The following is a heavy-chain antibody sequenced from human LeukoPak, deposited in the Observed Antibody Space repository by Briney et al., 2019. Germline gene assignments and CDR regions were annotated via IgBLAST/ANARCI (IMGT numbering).Heavy chain of an antibody. CDR2: MYSAGST. CDR1: GFIVSSNY. J-gene: IGHJ4*02. CDR3: ASGGTGARKYYSDPFHY. Sequence: GGSLRLSCAASGFIVSSNYMSWVSQAPGKGLEWVSIMYSAGSTYYADSVRGRFTISRDSSKNTVSLQMNNLRVEDTAVYYCASGGTGARKYYSDPFHYWGQGTLVTVSS. V-gene: IGHV3-53*01. D-gene: IGHD3-10*01.